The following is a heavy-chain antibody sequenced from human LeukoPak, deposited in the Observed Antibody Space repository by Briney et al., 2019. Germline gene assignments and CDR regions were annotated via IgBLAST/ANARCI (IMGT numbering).Heavy chain of an antibody. CDR3: ASGSGSYYFGGPDY. D-gene: IGHD1-26*01. V-gene: IGHV4-59*01. Sequence: SETLSLTCAVDGGSFSGYYWGWIRQPPGKGLEWIGYIYYSGSTNYNPSLKSRVTISVDTSKNQFSLKLSSVTAADTAVYYCASGSGSYYFGGPDYWGQGTLVTVSS. CDR2: IYYSGST. J-gene: IGHJ4*02. CDR1: GGSFSGYY.